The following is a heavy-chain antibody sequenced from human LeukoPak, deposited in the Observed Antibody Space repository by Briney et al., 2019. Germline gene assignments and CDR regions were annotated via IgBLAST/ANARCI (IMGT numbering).Heavy chain of an antibody. D-gene: IGHD3-10*01. Sequence: GASVKVSCKASGGTFSSYAISWVRQAPGQGLEWMGRIIPILGIANYAQKFQGRVTITADKSTSTAYMELSGLRSEDTAVYYCARSGHDGSGSYYPNSYYYYGMDVWGQGTTVTVSS. V-gene: IGHV1-69*04. J-gene: IGHJ6*02. CDR3: ARSGHDGSGSYYPNSYYYYGMDV. CDR2: IIPILGIA. CDR1: GGTFSSYA.